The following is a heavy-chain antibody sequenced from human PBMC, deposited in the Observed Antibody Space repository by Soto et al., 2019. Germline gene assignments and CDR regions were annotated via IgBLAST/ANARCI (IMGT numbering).Heavy chain of an antibody. D-gene: IGHD3-10*01. CDR3: AYSRYTGSGVDY. J-gene: IGHJ4*02. Sequence: QITLKESGPTLVKPTQTLTLTCTFSGFSLSTSGVGVGWIRQPPGKALEWLALIYWDDDKRYSPSLKSRLTITKDTSKHPVVLTMTNMDPVDTATYYCAYSRYTGSGVDYWGQGTLVTVSS. CDR2: IYWDDDK. V-gene: IGHV2-5*02. CDR1: GFSLSTSGVG.